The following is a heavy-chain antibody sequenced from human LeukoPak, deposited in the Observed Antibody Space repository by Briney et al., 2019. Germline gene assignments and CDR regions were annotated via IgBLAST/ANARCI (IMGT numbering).Heavy chain of an antibody. CDR1: GYTFTGYA. V-gene: IGHV1-69*05. J-gene: IGHJ4*02. CDR3: ARDLRVLSVSHYYDSSGYCFDY. Sequence: SVKVSCKASGYTFTGYAISWVRQAPGQGLEWMGGIIPIFGTANYAQKFQGRVTITTDESTSTAYMELSSLRSEDTAVYYCARDLRVLSVSHYYDSSGYCFDYWGQGTLVTVSS. CDR2: IIPIFGTA. D-gene: IGHD3-22*01.